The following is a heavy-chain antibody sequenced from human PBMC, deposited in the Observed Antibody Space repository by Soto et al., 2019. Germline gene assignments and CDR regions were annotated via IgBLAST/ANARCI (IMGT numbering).Heavy chain of an antibody. CDR2: IKSKTDGGTT. D-gene: IGHD3-22*01. CDR3: TTGGEYYDSSGYYRDAFDI. Sequence: GGSMRLSCAASGFTFSNAWMSWVRQAPGKGLEWVGRIKSKTDGGTTDYAAPVQGRFTISRDDSKNTLYLQMISLKTEDTAVYYCTTGGEYYDSSGYYRDAFDIWGQGTMVTVSS. CDR1: GFTFSNAW. V-gene: IGHV3-15*01. J-gene: IGHJ3*02.